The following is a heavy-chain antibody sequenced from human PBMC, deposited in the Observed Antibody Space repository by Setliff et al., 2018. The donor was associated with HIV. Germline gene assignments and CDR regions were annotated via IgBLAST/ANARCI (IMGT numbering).Heavy chain of an antibody. CDR2: IHTSGST. CDR1: GGSISSGSYY. CDR3: ARVGYHGSGRYSFDY. V-gene: IGHV4-61*09. Sequence: SETLSLTCTVSGGSISSGSYYWSWIRQPAGKGLEWIGHIHTSGSTKYNPSLKSRVTISADTSKNQFSLKLSSVTAADRAVYYCARVGYHGSGRYSFDYWGQGTLVTVSS. D-gene: IGHD3-10*01. J-gene: IGHJ4*02.